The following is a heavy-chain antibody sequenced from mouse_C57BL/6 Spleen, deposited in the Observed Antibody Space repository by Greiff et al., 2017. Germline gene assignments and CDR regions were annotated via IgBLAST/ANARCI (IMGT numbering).Heavy chain of an antibody. CDR2: ISSGSSTI. CDR1: GFTFSEYG. CDR3: ARSPYYYGSSSYFDY. D-gene: IGHD1-1*01. J-gene: IGHJ2*01. V-gene: IGHV5-17*01. Sequence: EVMLVESGGGLVKPGGSLQLSCAASGFTFSEYGMHWVRQAPEKGLEWVAYISSGSSTIYYADTGKGRFTISRDKAKNTLFLQMTSLRSEDTAMDYCARSPYYYGSSSYFDYWGQGTTLTVSS.